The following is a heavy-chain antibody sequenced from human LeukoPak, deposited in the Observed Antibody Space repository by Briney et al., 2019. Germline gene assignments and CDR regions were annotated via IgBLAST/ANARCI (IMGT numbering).Heavy chain of an antibody. Sequence: PGGSLRLSCAASGFTFSSYGMHWVRQAPGKGLEWVAVISYDGSNKYYADSVKGRFTISRDNSKNTLYLQMNSLRAEDTAVYYCAKPRTRYSYGPYYFDYWGQGTLVTVSS. V-gene: IGHV3-30*18. D-gene: IGHD5-18*01. CDR2: ISYDGSNK. CDR1: GFTFSSYG. CDR3: AKPRTRYSYGPYYFDY. J-gene: IGHJ4*02.